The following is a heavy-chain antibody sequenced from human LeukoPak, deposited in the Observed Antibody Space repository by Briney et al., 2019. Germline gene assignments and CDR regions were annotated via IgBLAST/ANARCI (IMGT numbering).Heavy chain of an antibody. J-gene: IGHJ4*02. CDR3: ARDPKVPTYYDYWSGFVPDY. CDR2: ISAYNGNT. D-gene: IGHD3-3*01. V-gene: IGHV1-18*01. CDR1: GYTFTSYG. Sequence: ASVKVSRMASGYTFTSYGISWVRQAPGQGLEWMGWISAYNGNTNYAQKLQGRVTMTTDTSTSTAYMEPRSLRSDDTAVYYCARDPKVPTYYDYWSGFVPDYWGQGTLVTVSS.